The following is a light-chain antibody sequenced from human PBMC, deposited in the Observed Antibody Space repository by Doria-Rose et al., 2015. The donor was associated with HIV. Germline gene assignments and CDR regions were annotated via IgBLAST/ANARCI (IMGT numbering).Light chain of an antibody. Sequence: TQSPGTLSLSPEERATLSCRASQRFSSTYLACYQPKPGQAPSLLIYDGSTRATGIPDRFSASGSGTDFTLTINGLEPEDFALYYCHQYGTSWTFGQGTKVEI. CDR3: HQYGTSWT. J-gene: IGKJ1*01. CDR1: QRFSSTY. CDR2: DGS. V-gene: IGKV3-20*01.